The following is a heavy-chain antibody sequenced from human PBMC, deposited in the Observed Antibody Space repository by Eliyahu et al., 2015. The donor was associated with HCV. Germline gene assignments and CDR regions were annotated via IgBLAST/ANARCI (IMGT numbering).Heavy chain of an antibody. J-gene: IGHJ4*02. CDR1: SFTLISFG. V-gene: IGHV1-18*01. D-gene: IGHD2-15*01. CDR2: ISASSGDT. CDR3: ARDQGYCSGRTCYRRVDY. Sequence: QVYLVQSGPEVKKPGAXVRVSCKTSSFTLISFGVTWVRQAPGQGLEWMGWISASSGDTNYPQKFQDRLTMTTDTSTNTAYMDLRSLTSDDTAVYYCARDQGYCSGRTCYRRVDYWGQGTQVTVSS.